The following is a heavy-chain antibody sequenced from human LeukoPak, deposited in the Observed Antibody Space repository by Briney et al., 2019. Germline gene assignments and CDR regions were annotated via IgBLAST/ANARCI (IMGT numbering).Heavy chain of an antibody. Sequence: ASVKVSCKASGYTXTGYYMHGVRQAPGQGLEWMGWINPNSGGTNYAQKFQGRVTMTRDTSISTAYMELSRLRSDDTAVYYCASGYGGNYYFDYWGQGTLVTVSS. CDR3: ASGYGGNYYFDY. D-gene: IGHD4-23*01. CDR2: INPNSGGT. V-gene: IGHV1-2*02. J-gene: IGHJ4*02. CDR1: GYTXTGYY.